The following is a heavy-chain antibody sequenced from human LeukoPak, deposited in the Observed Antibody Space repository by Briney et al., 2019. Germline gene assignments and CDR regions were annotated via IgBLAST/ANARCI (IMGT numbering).Heavy chain of an antibody. CDR2: ISAYNGNT. J-gene: IGHJ4*02. Sequence: ASAKVSCKASGYTFTSYGISWVRQAPGQGLEWMGWISAYNGNTNYAQKLQGRVTMTTDTSTSTAYMELRSLRSDDTAVYYCARMVRGNWSLDYWGQGTLVTVSS. V-gene: IGHV1-18*01. CDR1: GYTFTSYG. D-gene: IGHD1-1*01. CDR3: ARMVRGNWSLDY.